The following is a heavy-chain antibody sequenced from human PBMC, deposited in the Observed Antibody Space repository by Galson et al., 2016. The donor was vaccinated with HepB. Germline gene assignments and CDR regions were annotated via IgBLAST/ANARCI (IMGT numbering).Heavy chain of an antibody. V-gene: IGHV3-69-1*01. Sequence: SLRLSCAASGFTFSDWDFHWVRQAPGKGPEWVSTFGDGGDIYYADSVKGRFTISRDNAKNSVYLQMNSLRDDDTAVYYCARDGGGGYNLDYWGQGTLVTVSS. CDR1: GFTFSDWD. J-gene: IGHJ4*02. CDR3: ARDGGGGYNLDY. D-gene: IGHD5-24*01. CDR2: FGDGGDI.